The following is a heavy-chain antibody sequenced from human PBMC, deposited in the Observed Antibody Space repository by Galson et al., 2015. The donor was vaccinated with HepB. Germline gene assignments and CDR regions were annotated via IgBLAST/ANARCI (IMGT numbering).Heavy chain of an antibody. CDR1: GGTFSSYA. CDR3: ARGDCSSTSCYRRNYYYYYMDV. CDR2: IIPIFGTA. Sequence: SVKVSCKASGGTFSSYAISWVRQAPGQGLEWMGGIIPIFGTANYAQKFQGRVTITADESTSTVYMELSSLRSEDTAVYYCARGDCSSTSCYRRNYYYYYMDVWGKGTTVTVSS. J-gene: IGHJ6*03. D-gene: IGHD2-2*01. V-gene: IGHV1-69*13.